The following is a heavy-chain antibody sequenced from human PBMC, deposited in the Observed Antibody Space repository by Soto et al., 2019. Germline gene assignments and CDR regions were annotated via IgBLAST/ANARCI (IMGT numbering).Heavy chain of an antibody. V-gene: IGHV4-61*01. CDR3: ARQVRGGRYFDY. Sequence: PSETLSLTCTVSGGCVSSGSYYWSWIRQPPGKGLEWIGYIYYSGSTNYNPSLKSRVTISVDTSKNQFSLKLSSVTAADTAVYNCARQVRGGRYFDYWGQGTLVTVSS. CDR2: IYYSGST. CDR1: GGCVSSGSYY. D-gene: IGHD3-10*01. J-gene: IGHJ4*02.